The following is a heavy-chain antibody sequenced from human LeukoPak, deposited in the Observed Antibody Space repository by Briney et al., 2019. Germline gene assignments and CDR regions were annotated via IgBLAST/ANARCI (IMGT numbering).Heavy chain of an antibody. D-gene: IGHD2-2*01. V-gene: IGHV4-30-4*01. CDR3: ARLTQGWVCSSTGCSSDV. CDR2: IYYSGST. J-gene: IGHJ6*02. Sequence: SETLSLTCTVSGGSISSGDYYWSWIRQPPGKGLEWIGYIYYSGSTYYNPSLKSRVTISVDTSKNQFSLKLTSVTVADTAVYYCARLTQGWVCSSTGCSSDVWGQGTTVTVSS. CDR1: GGSISSGDYY.